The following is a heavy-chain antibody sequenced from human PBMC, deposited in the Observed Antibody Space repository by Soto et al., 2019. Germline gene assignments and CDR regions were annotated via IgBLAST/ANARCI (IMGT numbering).Heavy chain of an antibody. V-gene: IGHV4-59*01. Sequence: SETLSLTCTASGGSIRSYYWPWIRQPPGTGLEWIGYIYYSGSTYYNPSLKSRVTISADTSKNQFPLKLNSVTAADTAVYYCARRTVTTKQFYGMVIGGQETMVAVFS. J-gene: IGHJ6*02. CDR2: IYYSGST. CDR1: GGSIRSYY. CDR3: ARRTVTTKQFYGMVI. D-gene: IGHD4-17*01.